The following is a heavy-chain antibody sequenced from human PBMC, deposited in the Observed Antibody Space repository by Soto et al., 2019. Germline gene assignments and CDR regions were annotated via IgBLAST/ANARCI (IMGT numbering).Heavy chain of an antibody. J-gene: IGHJ5*02. V-gene: IGHV4-39*01. CDR3: ATSNWFGP. CDR1: GGSISSRGYY. Sequence: QLQLQESGPGLVKPSETLSLTCTVSGGSISSRGYYWGWIRQPPGKGLEWIGTIYYSGSTYYNPSLKSRVTISVHTSKNQCSLKLSSVTAADTAVYYCATSNWFGPWGQGTLVTVSS. CDR2: IYYSGST.